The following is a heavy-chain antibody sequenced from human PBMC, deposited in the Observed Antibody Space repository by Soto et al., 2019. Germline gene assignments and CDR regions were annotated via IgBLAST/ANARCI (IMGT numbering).Heavy chain of an antibody. CDR2: IYYSGST. V-gene: IGHV4-30-4*01. Sequence: QVQLQESGPGLVKPSQTLSLTCTVSGGSISSGDYYWSWIRQPPGKGLEWIGYIYYSGSTYYNPSLKCRVTISVDTYKNQFSLKLSSVTAADTAVYYCARVGGFGATTIDYWGQGTLVTVSS. CDR3: ARVGGFGATTIDY. CDR1: GGSISSGDYY. D-gene: IGHD3-10*01. J-gene: IGHJ4*02.